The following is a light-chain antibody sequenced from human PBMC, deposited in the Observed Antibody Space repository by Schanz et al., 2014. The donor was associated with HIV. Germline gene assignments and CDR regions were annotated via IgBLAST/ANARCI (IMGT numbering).Light chain of an antibody. V-gene: IGLV1-40*01. CDR1: SSNIGAGYN. Sequence: QSVLTQPPSVSGAPGQRVTISCTGSSSNIGAGYNVHWYQQLPGTAPKLLIYDNNNRPSGVPDRFSGSKSGTSASLAITGLQAEDEADYYCQSYDYSLDGSGVFGGGTKVTVL. CDR3: QSYDYSLDGSGV. J-gene: IGLJ2*01. CDR2: DNN.